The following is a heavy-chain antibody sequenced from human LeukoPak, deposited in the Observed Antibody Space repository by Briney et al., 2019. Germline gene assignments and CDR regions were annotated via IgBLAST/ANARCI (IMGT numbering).Heavy chain of an antibody. CDR2: ISVSGSTI. Sequence: PGGSLRLSCGASGFTFSSYSMNWVRQAPGKGLEWLSYISVSGSTIKYADSVKGRFTISRDNAKNSLYLQMNSLRAEDAAVYYCARDRATVTPFDYWGQGTLVTVSS. CDR3: ARDRATVTPFDY. D-gene: IGHD4-17*01. CDR1: GFTFSSYS. J-gene: IGHJ4*02. V-gene: IGHV3-48*04.